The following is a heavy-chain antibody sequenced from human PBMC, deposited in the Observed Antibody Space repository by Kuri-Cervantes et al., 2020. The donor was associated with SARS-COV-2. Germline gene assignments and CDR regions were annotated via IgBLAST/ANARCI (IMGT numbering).Heavy chain of an antibody. CDR2: ISGTGSTT. CDR3: AKFRYSGSYYDFDY. CDR1: GFTFTNYA. V-gene: IGHV3-23*01. J-gene: IGHJ4*02. Sequence: GGSLRLSCAASGFTFTNYAMSWVRQAPGKGLEWVTAISGTGSTTYYAGSVRGRFTISRDNSKNTLYLQMSSLRAEDTALYYCAKFRYSGSYYDFDYWGQGTLVTVSS. D-gene: IGHD1-26*01.